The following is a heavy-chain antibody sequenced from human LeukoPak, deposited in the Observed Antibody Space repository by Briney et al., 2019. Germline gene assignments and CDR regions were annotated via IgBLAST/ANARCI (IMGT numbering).Heavy chain of an antibody. CDR2: ISGSGDST. CDR1: GFIFNNYA. D-gene: IGHD6-19*01. Sequence: GGSLRLSCAASGFIFNNYAMRWVRQAPGKGLEWVSAISGSGDSTYYADSVKGRFTISRDNSKNTLYLQMNSLRAEDTAVYYCAKDGYGSVDYWGQGTLVTVSS. CDR3: AKDGYGSVDY. J-gene: IGHJ4*02. V-gene: IGHV3-23*01.